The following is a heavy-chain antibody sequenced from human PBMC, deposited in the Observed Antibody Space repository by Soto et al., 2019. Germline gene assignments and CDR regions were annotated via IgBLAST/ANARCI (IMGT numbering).Heavy chain of an antibody. Sequence: QVQLVESGGGVVQPGRSLRLSCAASGFTFSSYGMHWVRQAPGKGLEWVALISYDGSNKYYADSVKGRFTISRDNSKNTLYLQMTGLRTEDTAVYYCAKDLGHGGRGAFDIWGQGTMVTVSS. J-gene: IGHJ3*02. CDR3: AKDLGHGGRGAFDI. CDR1: GFTFSSYG. V-gene: IGHV3-30*18. CDR2: ISYDGSNK. D-gene: IGHD7-27*01.